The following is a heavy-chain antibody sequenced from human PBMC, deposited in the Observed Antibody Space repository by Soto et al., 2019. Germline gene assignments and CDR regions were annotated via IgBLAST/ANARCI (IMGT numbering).Heavy chain of an antibody. Sequence: QVLLVQSGAEVKKPGSSVNVSCKTSGGTFGNTAVTWVRQAPGQGLEWMGGIVPMFGTANYAQKFQGRVTITADESTNTAYMELRSLRSDDTAVYYCARDGDPGYTFWSGPLGGGRFDPWGQGTLVTVSS. CDR2: IVPMFGTA. V-gene: IGHV1-69*12. CDR1: GGTFGNTA. J-gene: IGHJ5*02. CDR3: ARDGDPGYTFWSGPLGGGRFDP. D-gene: IGHD3-3*01.